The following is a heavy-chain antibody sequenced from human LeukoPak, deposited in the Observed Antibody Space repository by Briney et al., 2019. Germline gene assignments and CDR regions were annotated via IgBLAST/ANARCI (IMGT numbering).Heavy chain of an antibody. CDR1: GYSFTNYW. D-gene: IGHD3-22*01. V-gene: IGHV5-51*01. CDR3: ARGVVHTTLAPTSIAC. CDR2: IYPGDSDT. J-gene: IGHJ4*02. Sequence: KNRESLKISCEGSGYSFTNYWIGWVRQVPGKGLEWVGIIYPGDSDTRYSPSFQGQVTISADKSISTAYLQWSSLKASDTAMYYCARGVVHTTLAPTSIACWGQGTLVTVSS.